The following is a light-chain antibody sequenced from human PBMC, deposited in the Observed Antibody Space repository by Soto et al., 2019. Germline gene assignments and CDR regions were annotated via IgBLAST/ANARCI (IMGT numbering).Light chain of an antibody. Sequence: DIQMTQSPSSLSASVEDRVTXTXRASQSISGYLNWYQQKPGKAPKLLIYAASSLQSGVPSRFSGSVSGTDFTLTISSLQPEDFATYYCQQSYSTPRTFGQGTKVDI. CDR1: QSISGY. CDR3: QQSYSTPRT. CDR2: AAS. J-gene: IGKJ1*01. V-gene: IGKV1-39*01.